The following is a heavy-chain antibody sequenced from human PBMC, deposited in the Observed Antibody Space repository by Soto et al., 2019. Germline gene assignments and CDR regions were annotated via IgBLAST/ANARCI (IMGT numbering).Heavy chain of an antibody. D-gene: IGHD3-22*01. J-gene: IGHJ3*02. CDR3: ASPPLFHDSGDYYFDDAFGI. CDR1: GFSFSNYA. CDR2: MSSDGSNR. Sequence: GGSLRLSCAGSGFSFSNYAIHWVRQAPGKGLEWVALMSSDGSNRQSAGSVKGRFTISRDKSENTVYLQMNSLTIEDTAVYYCASPPLFHDSGDYYFDDAFGIWGQGTLVTGS. V-gene: IGHV3-30-3*01.